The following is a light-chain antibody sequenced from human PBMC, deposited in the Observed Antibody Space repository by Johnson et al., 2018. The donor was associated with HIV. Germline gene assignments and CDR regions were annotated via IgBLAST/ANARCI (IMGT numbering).Light chain of an antibody. CDR2: DNN. CDR3: GTWDSSRIAYV. Sequence: HSVLTQPPSVSAAPGQKVTISCSGSSSNIGNNYVSWYQQLPGTAPKLLIYDNNKRPSGIPDRFSGSKSGTSATLGITGLQTGDEADYYCGTWDSSRIAYVFGTVTKVTVL. V-gene: IGLV1-51*01. J-gene: IGLJ1*01. CDR1: SSNIGNNY.